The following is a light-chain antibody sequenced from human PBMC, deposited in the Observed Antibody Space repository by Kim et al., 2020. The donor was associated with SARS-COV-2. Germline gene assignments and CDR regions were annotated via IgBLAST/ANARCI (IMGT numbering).Light chain of an antibody. CDR3: QHYNNWCT. J-gene: IGKJ2*02. CDR1: QSVSRN. Sequence: EIVMTQSPVTLSVSPGETATLSCRASQSVSRNLAWYQQKPGQAPKLLMYDASTRATGTPARFSGTGSGTEFTLTISSLQSEDFAVYYWQHYNNWCTFGQGTKLEI. CDR2: DAS. V-gene: IGKV3-15*01.